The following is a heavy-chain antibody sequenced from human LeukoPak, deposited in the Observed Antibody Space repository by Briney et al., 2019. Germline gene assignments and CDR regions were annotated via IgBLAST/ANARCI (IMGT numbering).Heavy chain of an antibody. D-gene: IGHD3-10*01. CDR1: GFTFSSYS. J-gene: IGHJ4*02. CDR3: TRLVGSGSYPDLDY. V-gene: IGHV3-21*01. CDR2: ISSSSSYI. Sequence: GGSLRLSCAASGFTFSSYSMNWVRQAPGKGLEGVSSISSSSSYIYYADSVKGRFTISRDNAKNSLYLQMNSLRAEDTAVYYCTRLVGSGSYPDLDYWGQGTLVTVSS.